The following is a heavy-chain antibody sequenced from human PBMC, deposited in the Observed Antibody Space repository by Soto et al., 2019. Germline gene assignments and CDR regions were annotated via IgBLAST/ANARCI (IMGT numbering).Heavy chain of an antibody. CDR2: INAGNGNT. D-gene: IGHD6-6*01. J-gene: IGHJ1*01. CDR3: ASSSSSCKLLAGLEV. V-gene: IGHV1-3*01. Sequence: CSFTSYAMHWVRQAPGQRLEWMGWINAGNGNTKYSQKFQGMVTITRDTPASTAYMELSSLRSEATVVYYCASSSSSCKLLAGLEVGGQGPHATFSS. CDR1: CSFTSYA.